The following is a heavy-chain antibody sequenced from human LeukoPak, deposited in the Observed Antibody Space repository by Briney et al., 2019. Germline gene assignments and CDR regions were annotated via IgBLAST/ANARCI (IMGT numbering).Heavy chain of an antibody. CDR1: GFRFSGHY. V-gene: IGHV3-11*01. CDR3: AREARATPDF. Sequence: GGSLRLSCAASGFRFSGHYMSWIRQAPGKGLEWISYITNSGDFVNYADSVKGRFTISRDNAKNSLYLQMNSLRAEDTAVHYCAREARATPDFWGQGTVVTVSS. D-gene: IGHD1-26*01. CDR2: ITNSGDFV. J-gene: IGHJ4*02.